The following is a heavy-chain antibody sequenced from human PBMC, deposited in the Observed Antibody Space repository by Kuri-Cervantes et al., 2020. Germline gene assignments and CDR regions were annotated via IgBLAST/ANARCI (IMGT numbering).Heavy chain of an antibody. Sequence: SETLSLTCAVYGGSFSGYYWSWIRQPPGKGLEWIGEINHSGSTNYNPSLKSRVTISVDTSKNQFSLKLSSVTAADTAVYYCARGRYFQHWGQGTRVTVAS. CDR1: GGSFSGYY. V-gene: IGHV4-34*01. J-gene: IGHJ1*01. CDR2: INHSGST. CDR3: ARGRYFQH.